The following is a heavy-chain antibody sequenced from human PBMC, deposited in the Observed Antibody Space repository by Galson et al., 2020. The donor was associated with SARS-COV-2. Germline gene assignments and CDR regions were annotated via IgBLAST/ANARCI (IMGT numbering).Heavy chain of an antibody. CDR1: GGSFNGYS. Sequence: SETLSLTCAVSGGSFNGYSWTWIRQAPGKGLEWIGEIKFGGDTNYSPSLRSRVTLSVDTSKNQFSRKLTSLSAADTALYFCTSGRQGVVPSPVLGLGPLYAYYYMDVWSEGAAVTVSS. CDR2: IKFGGDT. J-gene: IGHJ6*03. D-gene: IGHD3-16*01. CDR3: TSGRQGVVPSPVLGLGPLYAYYYMDV. V-gene: IGHV4-34*01.